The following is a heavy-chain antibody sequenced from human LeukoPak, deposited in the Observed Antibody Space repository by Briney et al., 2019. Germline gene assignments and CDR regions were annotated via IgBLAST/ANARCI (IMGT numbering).Heavy chain of an antibody. D-gene: IGHD3-22*01. Sequence: ASVKVSCKASGYSFTFSSNDINWVRQATGQGLEWMGWMNPNSGNTGYAQKFQGRVTMTRNTSISTAYMELSSLRSEDTAVYYCARGRYYYDSSGLDDAFDIWGQGTMVTVSS. V-gene: IGHV1-8*01. CDR1: GYSFTFSSND. J-gene: IGHJ3*02. CDR3: ARGRYYYDSSGLDDAFDI. CDR2: MNPNSGNT.